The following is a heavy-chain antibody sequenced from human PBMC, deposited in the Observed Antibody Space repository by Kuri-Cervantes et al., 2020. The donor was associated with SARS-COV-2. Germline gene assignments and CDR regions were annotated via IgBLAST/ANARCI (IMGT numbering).Heavy chain of an antibody. V-gene: IGHV4-59*01. CDR3: ARDDFYYYAMDV. Sequence: GSLRLSCTVSGGSISSYYGSWIRQPPGKGLEWIGYIYYSGSTNYNPSLKSRVTISVDTTKNQFSLKLSSVTAADTAVYYCARDDFYYYAMDVWGQGTTVTVSS. CDR1: GGSISSYY. CDR2: IYYSGST. J-gene: IGHJ6*02.